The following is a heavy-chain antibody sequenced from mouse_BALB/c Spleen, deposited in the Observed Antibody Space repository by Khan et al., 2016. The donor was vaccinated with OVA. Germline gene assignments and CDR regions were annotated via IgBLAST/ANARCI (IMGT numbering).Heavy chain of an antibody. CDR1: GYTFTNYW. J-gene: IGHJ3*01. V-gene: IGHV1S132*01. Sequence: QVQLKESGVEMVKPGASVKLSCKTSGYTFTNYWIQWIKQRPGQGLGWIGQIFPGTGTTYYNEIFKAKATLTIDTSSSTAYMQISSLTSEDSAVYFCARCYFGNYEFAYWGQGTLVTVSA. CDR2: IFPGTGTT. CDR3: ARCYFGNYEFAY. D-gene: IGHD2-1*01.